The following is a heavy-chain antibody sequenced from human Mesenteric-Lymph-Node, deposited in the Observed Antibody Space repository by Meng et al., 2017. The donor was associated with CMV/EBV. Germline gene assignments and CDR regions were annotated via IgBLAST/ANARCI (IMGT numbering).Heavy chain of an antibody. D-gene: IGHD3-10*01. CDR1: YSFTSYW. J-gene: IGHJ1*01. Sequence: YSFTSYWIDWVRQMPGKGLEWMGIIHPGDSATRYSPSFQGQVTISADKSITTAYLQWSGLKASDTAMYYCARRYYGSGSYAEYFQDWGQGTLVTVSS. CDR3: ARRYYGSGSYAEYFQD. CDR2: IHPGDSAT. V-gene: IGHV5-51*01.